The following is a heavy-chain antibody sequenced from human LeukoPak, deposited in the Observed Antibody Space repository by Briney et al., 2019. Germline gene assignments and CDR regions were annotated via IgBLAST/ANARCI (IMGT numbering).Heavy chain of an antibody. CDR1: GFTVSSNY. V-gene: IGHV3-66*01. CDR2: IYSGGST. CDR3: ARDTEYYFDY. J-gene: IGHJ4*02. Sequence: GGSLRLSCAASGFTVSSNYMSWVRQAPGKGLEWVSVIYSGGSTYYADSVKGRFTISRDDSKNTLYLQMNSLRAEDTAVYYCARDTEYYFDYWGQGTLVTVSS.